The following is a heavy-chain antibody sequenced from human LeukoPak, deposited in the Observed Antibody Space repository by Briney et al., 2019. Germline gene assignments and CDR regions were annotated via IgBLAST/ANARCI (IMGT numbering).Heavy chain of an antibody. CDR3: ASLTGIAAAGEYNWFDP. V-gene: IGHV3-30*01. CDR1: GXXFXSYA. Sequence: GRXXRLSXAXXGXXFXSYAXHWVRQAPGKGLEWVAVISYDGSNKYYADSVKGRFTISRDNSKNTLYLQMNSLRAEDTAVYYCASLTGIAAAGEYNWFDPWGQGTLVTVSS. CDR2: ISYDGSNK. J-gene: IGHJ5*02. D-gene: IGHD6-13*01.